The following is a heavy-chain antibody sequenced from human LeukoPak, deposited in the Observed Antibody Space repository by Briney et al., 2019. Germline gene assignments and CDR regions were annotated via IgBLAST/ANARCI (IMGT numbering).Heavy chain of an antibody. CDR2: INAGNGNT. D-gene: IGHD1-26*01. CDR1: GYTFTSYA. CDR3: ARADIVGATDLFDY. Sequence: ASVKVSCKASGYTFTSYAMHWVRQAPGQRLEWMGWINAGNGNTKYSQKFQGRVTITRDTSASKAYMELSSLRSEDTAVYYCARADIVGATDLFDYWGQGTLVTVSS. J-gene: IGHJ4*02. V-gene: IGHV1-3*01.